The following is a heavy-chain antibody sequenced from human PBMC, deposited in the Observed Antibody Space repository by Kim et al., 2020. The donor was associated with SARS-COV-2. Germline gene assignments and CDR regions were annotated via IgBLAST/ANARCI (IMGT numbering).Heavy chain of an antibody. V-gene: IGHV1-18*01. CDR3: ARAHYSTNSPFFY. Sequence: ASVKVSCKASGYTFSNYGISWGRLAPGQGLEWMGWISGSNGATKYAQKFQGRVTMTTDTSADTAYMELRSLRSDDTALYYCARAHYSTNSPFFYWGQGTLVPVSS. CDR1: GYTFSNYG. D-gene: IGHD2-8*01. CDR2: ISGSNGAT. J-gene: IGHJ4*02.